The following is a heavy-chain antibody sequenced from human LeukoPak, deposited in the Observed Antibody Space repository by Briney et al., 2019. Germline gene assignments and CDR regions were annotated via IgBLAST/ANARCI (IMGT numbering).Heavy chain of an antibody. Sequence: PGGSLRLSCAASGFTFSDYYMSWIRQAPGKGLGWVSYISSSGSTIYYADSVKGRFTISRDNAKNSLYLQMNSLRAEDTAVYYCARDRRSPGRSVGSGYMDVWGKGTTVTVSS. CDR1: GFTFSDYY. J-gene: IGHJ6*03. D-gene: IGHD3-10*01. CDR2: ISSSGSTI. CDR3: ARDRRSPGRSVGSGYMDV. V-gene: IGHV3-11*01.